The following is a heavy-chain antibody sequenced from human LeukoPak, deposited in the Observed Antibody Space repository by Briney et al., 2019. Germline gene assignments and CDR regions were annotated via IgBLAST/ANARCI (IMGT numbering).Heavy chain of an antibody. CDR1: GASISSSSYY. CDR2: IYYSGST. D-gene: IGHD3-3*01. Sequence: PSETLSLTCTVSGASISSSSYYWVWIRQPPGKGLEWIGSIYYSGSTYYNPSLKSRVTISVDTSKNQFSLKLSSVTAADTAVYYCARVSKRITIFGVVPNWFDPWGQGTLVTVSS. V-gene: IGHV4-39*07. CDR3: ARVSKRITIFGVVPNWFDP. J-gene: IGHJ5*02.